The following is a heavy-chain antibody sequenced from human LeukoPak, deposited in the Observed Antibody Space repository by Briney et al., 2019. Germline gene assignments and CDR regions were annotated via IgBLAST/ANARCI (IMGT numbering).Heavy chain of an antibody. CDR3: AKGPGRIAAGGNGWFDR. J-gene: IGHJ5*02. CDR1: GGSFSGYY. D-gene: IGHD6-13*01. V-gene: IGHV4-34*01. Sequence: SETLSLTCAVYGGSFSGYYWSWIRQPPGKGLEWSGEFNHSGSTNYNPSLKSRVTISVDTSKNQFSLKLSSVTAADTAVYYSAKGPGRIAAGGNGWFDRWGQGTLVTVSS. CDR2: FNHSGST.